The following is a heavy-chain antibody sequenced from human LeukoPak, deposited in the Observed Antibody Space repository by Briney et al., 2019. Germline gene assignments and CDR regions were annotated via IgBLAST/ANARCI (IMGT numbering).Heavy chain of an antibody. CDR1: GGSFSGYY. CDR3: ARGRQDVTMIVVVLTAVSYYLDV. V-gene: IGHV4-34*01. Sequence: PSETLSLTCAVYGGSFSGYYWTWIRQTPEKGLEWIGEMNPSGSTNYNPSLKSRVTISVDTSKNQFSLELSSVTAADTAVYYCARGRQDVTMIVVVLTAVSYYLDVWGKGTTVTVS. J-gene: IGHJ6*03. D-gene: IGHD3-22*01. CDR2: MNPSGST.